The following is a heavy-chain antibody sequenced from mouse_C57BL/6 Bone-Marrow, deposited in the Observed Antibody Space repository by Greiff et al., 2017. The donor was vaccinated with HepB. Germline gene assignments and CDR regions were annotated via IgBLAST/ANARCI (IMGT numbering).Heavy chain of an antibody. Sequence: EVKLVESGGGLVQPGGSLSLSCAASGFTFTDYYMSWVRQPPGKALEWLGFIRNKANGYTTEYSASVKGRFTISRDNSQSILYLQMNALRAEDSATYYCARYTTVVARTYAMDYWGQGTSVTVSS. CDR2: IRNKANGYTT. D-gene: IGHD1-1*01. CDR1: GFTFTDYY. J-gene: IGHJ4*01. V-gene: IGHV7-3*01. CDR3: ARYTTVVARTYAMDY.